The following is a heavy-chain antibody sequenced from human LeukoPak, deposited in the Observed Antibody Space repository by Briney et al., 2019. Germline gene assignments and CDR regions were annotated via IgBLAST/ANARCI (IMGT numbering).Heavy chain of an antibody. CDR1: GFSFSFYS. J-gene: IGHJ4*02. CDR3: ARGGGPMIRSDFDF. V-gene: IGHV3-48*02. Sequence: GGSLRLSCTASGFSFSFYSMNWGRQAPGRGLEWISYISSSSSLIYYADSVKGRFTISRDNAKNSLYLHMNSLKDEDTAVYYCARGGGPMIRSDFDFWGQGTLVTVSS. CDR2: ISSSSSLI. D-gene: IGHD3-10*01.